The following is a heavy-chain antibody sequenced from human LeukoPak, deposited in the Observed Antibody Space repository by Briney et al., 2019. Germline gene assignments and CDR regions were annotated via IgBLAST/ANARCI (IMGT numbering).Heavy chain of an antibody. J-gene: IGHJ3*01. CDR2: IADAGT. D-gene: IGHD3-16*01. CDR1: SFTFNDFA. CDR3: ARNLGPFDV. Sequence: PGGSLTLPCAPSSFTFNDFAMTWVRQAPGKGLEWVSTIADAGTYYADSVKGRFIISRDNSKNMLYLQLNSLRADDTAMYYCARNLGPFDVRGHGTMVTVSS. V-gene: IGHV3-23*01.